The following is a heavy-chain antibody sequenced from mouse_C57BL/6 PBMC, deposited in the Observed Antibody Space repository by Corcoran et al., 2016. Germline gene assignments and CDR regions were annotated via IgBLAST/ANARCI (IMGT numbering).Heavy chain of an antibody. CDR1: GYTFTTYG. J-gene: IGHJ2*01. CDR2: INTYSGVP. Sequence: QIQLVQSGPELKKPGETVKISCKASGYTFTTYGMSWVKQAPGKGLKWMGWINTYSGVPTYADDFKGRFAFSLETSASTAYLQINNLKNEDTATYFCARSRQLRQGYYFDYWGQGTTLTVSS. D-gene: IGHD2-4*01. CDR3: ARSRQLRQGYYFDY. V-gene: IGHV9-3*01.